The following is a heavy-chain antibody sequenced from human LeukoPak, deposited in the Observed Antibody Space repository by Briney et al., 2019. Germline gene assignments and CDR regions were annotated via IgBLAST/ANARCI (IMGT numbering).Heavy chain of an antibody. Sequence: ASVKVSCKASGYTFTSYDINWVRQATGQGLEWMGWMNPNSGGTNYAQEFQGRVTMTRDTSISTAYMEPSRLRSDDTAVYYCASQGRDYYDSSGYPFDYWGQGTLVTVSS. CDR1: GYTFTSYD. CDR2: MNPNSGGT. J-gene: IGHJ4*02. D-gene: IGHD3-22*01. CDR3: ASQGRDYYDSSGYPFDY. V-gene: IGHV1-2*02.